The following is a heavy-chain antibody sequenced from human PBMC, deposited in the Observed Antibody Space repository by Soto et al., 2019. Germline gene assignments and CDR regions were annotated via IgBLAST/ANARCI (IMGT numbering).Heavy chain of an antibody. V-gene: IGHV2-5*02. Sequence: QITLKESGPTLVKPTQTLTLTCTFSGFSLTTSGVGVGWIRQPPGKALEWLALIYWDDDKRYSPSLKSRPTITHDTSKTQWVLTTNTMGPVDTATYYCAHRGTAFDYWGQGTLVTVSS. CDR1: GFSLTTSGVG. CDR3: AHRGTAFDY. J-gene: IGHJ4*02. D-gene: IGHD3-10*01. CDR2: IYWDDDK.